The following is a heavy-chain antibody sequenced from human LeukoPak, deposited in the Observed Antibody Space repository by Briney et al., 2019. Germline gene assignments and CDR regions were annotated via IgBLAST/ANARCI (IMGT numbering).Heavy chain of an antibody. CDR3: ARGPWKTNNFDY. J-gene: IGHJ4*02. D-gene: IGHD1-1*01. CDR1: GGSISSYY. V-gene: IGHV4-39*07. CDR2: IYYSGST. Sequence: SETLSLTCTVSGGSISSYYWGWIRQPPGKWLEWIGSIYYSGSTYYNPSLKSRVTISVDTSKNQFSLKLSSVTAADTAVYYCARGPWKTNNFDYWGQGTLVTVSS.